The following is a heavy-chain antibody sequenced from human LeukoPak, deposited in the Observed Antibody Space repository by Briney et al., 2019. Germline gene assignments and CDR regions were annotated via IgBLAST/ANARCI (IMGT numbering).Heavy chain of an antibody. D-gene: IGHD3-16*01. CDR2: LRGDGET. CDR3: AKASWVSSADAVL. J-gene: IGHJ4*02. V-gene: IGHV3-23*01. Sequence: PGGSLRLSCVASGFIFRDYAMSWVRQTPAGGLEWVSSLRGDGETFYTDSVKGRFTLSRDHSRNTEYLQLSNLRVEDTAVYYCAKASWVSSADAVLWGQGTLVTVS. CDR1: GFIFRDYA.